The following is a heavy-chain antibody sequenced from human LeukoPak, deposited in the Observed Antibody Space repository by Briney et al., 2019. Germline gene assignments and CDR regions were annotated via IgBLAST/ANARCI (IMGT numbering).Heavy chain of an antibody. CDR1: GFTFSTFT. V-gene: IGHV3-30-3*01. CDR3: ARDEGGKYSSGWMSNWFDP. Sequence: PGGSLRLSCAASGFTFSTFTMHWVRQAPGKGLEWVAVVSYDGNEKFYADSVRGRFTISRDNSKNTLSLQMNSLRPEDTAVYYCARDEGGKYSSGWMSNWFDPWGQGTLVTVSS. CDR2: VSYDGNEK. D-gene: IGHD6-19*01. J-gene: IGHJ5*02.